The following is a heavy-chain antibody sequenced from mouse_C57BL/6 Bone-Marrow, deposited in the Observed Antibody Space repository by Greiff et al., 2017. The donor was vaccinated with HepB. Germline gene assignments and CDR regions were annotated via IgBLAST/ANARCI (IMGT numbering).Heavy chain of an antibody. CDR1: GYTFTDYE. J-gene: IGHJ2*01. CDR3: TTRGGNYGNFDF. D-gene: IGHD1-1*02. CDR2: IDPETGGT. Sequence: VQLQQSGAELVRPGASVTLSCKASGYTFTDYEMHWVKQTPVHGLEWIGAIDPETGGTSYNQKFKGKAILTADKSSSTAYMELRSLTSDDSAVYYCTTRGGNYGNFDFWGQGTTLTVSS. V-gene: IGHV1-15*01.